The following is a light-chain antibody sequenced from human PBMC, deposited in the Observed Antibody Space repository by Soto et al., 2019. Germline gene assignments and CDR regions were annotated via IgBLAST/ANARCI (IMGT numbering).Light chain of an antibody. J-gene: IGKJ2*01. Sequence: EIVLTQSPGTLSLSPGERATLSCRASQSLTRSRLAWYQQKAGQAPRLLISDASSRATGIPDRFTGSGSGTDFTLTISRLEPEDFAVYYCQQYDSSLMYTFGQGTKLEIK. CDR1: QSLTRSR. V-gene: IGKV3-20*01. CDR3: QQYDSSLMYT. CDR2: DAS.